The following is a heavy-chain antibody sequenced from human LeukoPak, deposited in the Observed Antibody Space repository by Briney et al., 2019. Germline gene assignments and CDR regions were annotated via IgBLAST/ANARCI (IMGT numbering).Heavy chain of an antibody. J-gene: IGHJ3*02. CDR2: IYTSGST. Sequence: PSETLSLTCTVSGGSISSGSYYWSWIRQPAGKGLEWIGRIYTSGSTNYNPSLKSRVTISVDTSKNQFSLKLSSVTAADTAVYYCARVVDIVVVPAATMLAFDIWGQGTMVTVSS. CDR1: GGSISSGSYY. CDR3: ARVVDIVVVPAATMLAFDI. V-gene: IGHV4-61*02. D-gene: IGHD2-2*03.